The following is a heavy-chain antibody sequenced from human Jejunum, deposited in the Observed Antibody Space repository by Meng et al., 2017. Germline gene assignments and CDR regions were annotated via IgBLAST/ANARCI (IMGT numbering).Heavy chain of an antibody. Sequence: QGRLQDAGPGLVKPSEPLSLTCAVSGGSIESNNWWTWIRQPPGQGLEWIGEVYHSGSTHYNPSLQSRVTISIDNSKNRFSLSLNSVTAADTAIYYCARADYVRYFDLWGRGTLVTVSS. D-gene: IGHD3-10*02. CDR1: GGSIESNNW. CDR2: VYHSGST. V-gene: IGHV4-4*02. CDR3: ARADYVRYFDL. J-gene: IGHJ2*01.